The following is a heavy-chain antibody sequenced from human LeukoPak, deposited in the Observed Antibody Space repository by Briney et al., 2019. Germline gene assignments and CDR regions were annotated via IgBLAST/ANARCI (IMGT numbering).Heavy chain of an antibody. Sequence: GGSLRLSCAASGFTFSSYWMSWVRQAPGKGLEWVANIKQDGSEKYYVDSVKGRFTISRDNAKNSLYLQMNSPRAEDTAVYYCATYYYESSGYYYGHWGQGTLVTVSS. CDR1: GFTFSSYW. CDR2: IKQDGSEK. CDR3: ATYYYESSGYYYGH. J-gene: IGHJ4*02. D-gene: IGHD3-22*01. V-gene: IGHV3-7*03.